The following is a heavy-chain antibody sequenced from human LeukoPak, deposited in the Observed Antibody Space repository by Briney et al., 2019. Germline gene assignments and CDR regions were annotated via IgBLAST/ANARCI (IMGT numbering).Heavy chain of an antibody. CDR1: GGSMRTYY. CDR3: ARQPYMLGAYYFDY. CDR2: IFYSGST. J-gene: IGHJ4*02. Sequence: PSETLSLTCTVSGGSMRTYYWSWIRQPPGKGLEWIGYIFYSGSTNYNPSLRSRVTLSVDTSKNQFSLKLGSVTAADTAVYYCARQPYMLGAYYFDYWGQGTLVTVSS. D-gene: IGHD1-26*01. V-gene: IGHV4-59*08.